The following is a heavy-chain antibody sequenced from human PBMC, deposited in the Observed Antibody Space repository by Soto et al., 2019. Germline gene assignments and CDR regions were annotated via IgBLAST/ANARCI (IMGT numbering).Heavy chain of an antibody. CDR2: INHSGST. Sequence: PSETLSLTCAVYGGSFSGYYWSWIRQPPGKGLEWIGEINHSGSTNYNPSLKSRVTISVDTSKNQFSLKLSSVTAADTAVYYCARVSVLMVYAALYYYYYGMGVWGQGTTVTVSS. J-gene: IGHJ6*02. D-gene: IGHD2-8*01. V-gene: IGHV4-34*01. CDR1: GGSFSGYY. CDR3: ARVSVLMVYAALYYYYYGMGV.